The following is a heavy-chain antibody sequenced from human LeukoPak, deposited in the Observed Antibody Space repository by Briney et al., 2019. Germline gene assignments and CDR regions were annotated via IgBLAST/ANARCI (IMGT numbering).Heavy chain of an antibody. CDR1: GFTFSDYY. D-gene: IGHD4-11*01. CDR2: IYYSGST. J-gene: IGHJ5*02. Sequence: SGGSLRLSCAASGFTFSDYYMSWIRQPPGKGLEWIGYIYYSGSTNYNPSLKSRVTISVDTSKNQFSLKLSSVTAADTAVYYCARDPPTGNWFDPWGQGTLVTVSS. V-gene: IGHV4-59*12. CDR3: ARDPPTGNWFDP.